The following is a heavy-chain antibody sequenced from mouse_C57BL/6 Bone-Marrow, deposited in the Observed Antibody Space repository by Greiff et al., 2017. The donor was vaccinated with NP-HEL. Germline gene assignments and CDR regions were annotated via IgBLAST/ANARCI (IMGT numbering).Heavy chain of an antibody. D-gene: IGHD1-1*01. CDR2: ISSGGSYT. J-gene: IGHJ4*01. CDR1: GFTFSSYG. CDR3: ARPLGSSTGAMDY. Sequence: EVQLVESGGDLVKPGGSLKLSCAASGFTFSSYGMSWVRQTPDKRLEWVATISSGGSYTYYPDSVKGRFTISRDNAKNTLYLQMSSLKSEDTAMYYCARPLGSSTGAMDYWGQGTSVTVSS. V-gene: IGHV5-6*01.